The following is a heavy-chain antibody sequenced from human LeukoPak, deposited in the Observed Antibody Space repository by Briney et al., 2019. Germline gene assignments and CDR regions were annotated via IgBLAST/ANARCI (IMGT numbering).Heavy chain of an antibody. V-gene: IGHV3-15*01. D-gene: IGHD3/OR15-3a*01. CDR3: TTELMTHSGLFDY. CDR2: IKSKTDGGTT. J-gene: IGHJ4*02. Sequence: GGSLRLSCAASGFTFSNAWMSWVRQAPGKGLEWVGRIKSKTDGGTTDYAAPVKGRFTISRDDSKNTLYLQMNSLKTEDTAVYYCTTELMTHSGLFDYWGQGTLVTVSS. CDR1: GFTFSNAW.